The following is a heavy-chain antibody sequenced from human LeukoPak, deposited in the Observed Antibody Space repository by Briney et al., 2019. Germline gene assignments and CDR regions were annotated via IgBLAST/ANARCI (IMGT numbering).Heavy chain of an antibody. V-gene: IGHV3-7*03. CDR3: ARRFFDY. CDR1: GFTFSTYW. CDR2: IKEDGSEK. J-gene: IGHJ4*02. Sequence: GGSLRLSCAAPGFTFSTYWMSWVRQAPGKGLEWVANIKEDGSEKYYVDSVKGRFTISRDNAKKSLYLEMKSLRAEDTAVYYCARRFFDYWGQGTLVTVSS.